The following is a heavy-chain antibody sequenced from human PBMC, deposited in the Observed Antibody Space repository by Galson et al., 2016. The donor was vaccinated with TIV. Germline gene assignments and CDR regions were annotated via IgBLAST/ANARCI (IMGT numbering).Heavy chain of an antibody. J-gene: IGHJ4*02. CDR1: GFTFADNA. CDR3: VKVPAAAGAGVLEN. Sequence: SLRLSCAASGFTFADNAMHWVRQRPGKGLEWVPSISWNSGRVGYVDSVKGRFTISRDNAKNSLYLQMNSLKIEDTAMYYCVKVPAAAGAGVLENWGQGTLVTVSS. CDR2: ISWNSGRV. D-gene: IGHD6-13*01. V-gene: IGHV3-9*01.